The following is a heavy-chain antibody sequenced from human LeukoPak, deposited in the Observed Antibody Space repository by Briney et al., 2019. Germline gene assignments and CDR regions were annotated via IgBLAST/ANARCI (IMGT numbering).Heavy chain of an antibody. J-gene: IGHJ5*02. Sequence: GGSLRLSCAASGFTFSSYWMSWVRQAPGKGLEWVANIKQDGSEKYYVDSVKGRFTISRDNAKNSLYLQMNSLRAEDTAVYYCAKDFHGGNPRLGINWFDPWGQGTLVTVSS. CDR3: AKDFHGGNPRLGINWFDP. CDR1: GFTFSSYW. V-gene: IGHV3-7*01. D-gene: IGHD4-23*01. CDR2: IKQDGSEK.